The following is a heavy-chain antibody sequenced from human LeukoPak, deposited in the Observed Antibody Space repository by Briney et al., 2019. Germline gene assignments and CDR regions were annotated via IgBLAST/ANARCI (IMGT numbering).Heavy chain of an antibody. D-gene: IGHD2-21*01. CDR2: IYHSGST. Sequence: SETLSLTCAVSGYSISSGYYWGWTRQPPGKGLEWIGSIYHSGSTYYNPSLKSRVTMSVDTSKNQFSLKLSSVTAADTAMYYCARVQSFCGGDCYGAFDIWGQGTMVTVSS. CDR3: ARVQSFCGGDCYGAFDI. V-gene: IGHV4-38-2*01. CDR1: GYSISSGYY. J-gene: IGHJ3*02.